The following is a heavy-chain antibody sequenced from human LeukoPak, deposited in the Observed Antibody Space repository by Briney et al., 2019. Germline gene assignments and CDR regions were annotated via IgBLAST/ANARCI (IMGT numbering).Heavy chain of an antibody. D-gene: IGHD3-10*01. CDR1: GFTFDDYG. J-gene: IGHJ4*02. CDR3: ARVAGYYGSGSYYNHPDY. Sequence: GGSLRLSCAASGFTFDDYGMSWVRQAPGKGLEWVSGMNWNGGSTGYADSVKGRFTISRDNAKNSLYLQMNSLRAEDTALYHCARVAGYYGSGSYYNHPDYWGQGTLVTVSS. V-gene: IGHV3-20*01. CDR2: MNWNGGST.